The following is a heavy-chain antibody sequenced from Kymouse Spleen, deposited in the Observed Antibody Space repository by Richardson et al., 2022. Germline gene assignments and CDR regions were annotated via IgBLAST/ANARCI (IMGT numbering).Heavy chain of an antibody. CDR1: GGSISSYY. CDR3: ASRGSYYRDAFDI. D-gene: IGHD1-26*01. Sequence: QVQLQESGPGLVKPSETLSLTCTVSGGSISSYYWSWIRQPPGKGLEWIGYIYYSGSTNYNPSLKSRVTISVDTSKNQFSLKLSSVTAADTAVYYCASRGSYYRDAFDIWGQGTMVTVSS. CDR2: IYYSGST. V-gene: IGHV4-59*01. J-gene: IGHJ3*02.